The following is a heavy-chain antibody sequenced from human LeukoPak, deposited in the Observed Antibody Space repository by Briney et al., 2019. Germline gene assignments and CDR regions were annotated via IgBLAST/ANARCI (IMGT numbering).Heavy chain of an antibody. V-gene: IGHV4-4*07. CDR2: IYTSGST. CDR1: GGSISSYY. D-gene: IGHD3-10*01. Sequence: PSETLSLTCTVSGGSISSYYWSWIRQPAGKGLEWIGRIYTSGSTNYNPSLKSRVTMSVDTSKNQFSLKLSSVTAADTAVYYCARGPRGSWITMVRGVPNWFDPWGQGTLVTVSS. CDR3: ARGPRGSWITMVRGVPNWFDP. J-gene: IGHJ5*02.